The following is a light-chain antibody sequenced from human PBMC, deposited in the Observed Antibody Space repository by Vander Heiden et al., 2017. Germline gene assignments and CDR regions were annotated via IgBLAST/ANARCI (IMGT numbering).Light chain of an antibody. CDR3: MQGTHWPGT. CDR1: QSLVYSDGDIY. V-gene: IGKV2-30*01. CDR2: KVS. Sequence: DVVLTQSPLSLPVTLGQPASISCRSSQSLVYSDGDIYLSWFQQRPGQSPRRLIYKVSNRDSGVPDRFSGSGSGTDFTLKISRVEAEDVGLYFCMQGTHWPGTFGQGTKVEIK. J-gene: IGKJ1*01.